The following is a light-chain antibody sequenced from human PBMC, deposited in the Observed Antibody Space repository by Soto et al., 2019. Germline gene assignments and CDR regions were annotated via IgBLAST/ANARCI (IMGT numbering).Light chain of an antibody. J-gene: IGKJ1*01. CDR1: QSISSW. V-gene: IGKV1-5*03. Sequence: DIQMTQSPSTLSASVGDRVIITCRASQSISSWLAWYQQKPGKAPKLLIYKASSVESGVPSRFSGSGSGTEFTLTISSLQPDDFGTYYCQQYNSYLWTFGQGTKVEIK. CDR3: QQYNSYLWT. CDR2: KAS.